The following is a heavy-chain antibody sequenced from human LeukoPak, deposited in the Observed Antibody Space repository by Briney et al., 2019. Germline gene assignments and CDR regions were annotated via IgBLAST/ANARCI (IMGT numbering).Heavy chain of an antibody. CDR3: AKDPGSSWGYYYYYMDV. Sequence: GESLRLSCAASGFTFSSYGMHWVRQAPGKGLEWVAVISYDGSNKYYADSVKGRFTISRDNSKNTLYLQKNSLRAEDTAVYYCAKDPGSSWGYYYYYMDVWGKGTTVTVSS. D-gene: IGHD6-13*01. CDR1: GFTFSSYG. V-gene: IGHV3-30*18. J-gene: IGHJ6*03. CDR2: ISYDGSNK.